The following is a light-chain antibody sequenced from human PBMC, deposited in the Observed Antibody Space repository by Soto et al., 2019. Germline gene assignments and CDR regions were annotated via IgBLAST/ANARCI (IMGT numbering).Light chain of an antibody. J-gene: IGKJ1*01. CDR1: QGVSRK. V-gene: IGKV3-15*01. Sequence: DIVMTQSPATLSVAPGERVTFSCRASQGVSRKLAWYQHKPGQAPRLLISGASTGATGIPARFSGSGSGAEFTLTISSLQSEDFAVYYCQQYSNWPPGTFGQGTKVDIK. CDR2: GAS. CDR3: QQYSNWPPGT.